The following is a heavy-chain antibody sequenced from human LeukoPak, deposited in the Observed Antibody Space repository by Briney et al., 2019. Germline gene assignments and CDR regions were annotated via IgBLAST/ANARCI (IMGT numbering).Heavy chain of an antibody. Sequence: ASVKVSFKASGYTFTGYYVHWVRQAPGQGLEWMGWINPNSGDTNYAQKFQGRVSMTRDTSISTAYMELSRLSSDDTAVYYCARDREQRLPREWGQGTLVTVSS. J-gene: IGHJ4*02. CDR2: INPNSGDT. V-gene: IGHV1-2*02. CDR1: GYTFTGYY. CDR3: ARDREQRLPRE. D-gene: IGHD6-25*01.